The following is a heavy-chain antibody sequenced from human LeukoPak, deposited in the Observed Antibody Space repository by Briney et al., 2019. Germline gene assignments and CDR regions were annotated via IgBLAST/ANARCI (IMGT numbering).Heavy chain of an antibody. CDR3: AKSPPDNYHYYYGMDV. J-gene: IGHJ6*02. V-gene: IGHV3-23*01. CDR2: ISGSGDST. Sequence: GGSLRLSCAASGFTFSNYAMTWVRQAPGKGLEWASAISGSGDSTYYADFVKGRFTISRDNSKNTLYLQMSSLRAEDTAVYHCAKSPPDNYHYYYGMDVWGQGTTVTVSS. D-gene: IGHD5-24*01. CDR1: GFTFSNYA.